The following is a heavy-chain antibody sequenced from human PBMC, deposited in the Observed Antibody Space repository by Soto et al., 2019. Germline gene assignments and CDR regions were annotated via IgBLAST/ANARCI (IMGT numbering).Heavy chain of an antibody. CDR1: GYTVTSYG. CDR2: ISAYNGNT. CDR3: AREEVRAMVLGYGMDV. D-gene: IGHD5-18*01. Sequence: ASVKVSCKASGYTVTSYGISWVRQAPGQGLEWMGWISAYNGNTNYAQKLQGRVTMTTDTSTSTAYMELRSLRSDDTAVYYCAREEVRAMVLGYGMDVWGQGTTVTVSS. J-gene: IGHJ6*02. V-gene: IGHV1-18*01.